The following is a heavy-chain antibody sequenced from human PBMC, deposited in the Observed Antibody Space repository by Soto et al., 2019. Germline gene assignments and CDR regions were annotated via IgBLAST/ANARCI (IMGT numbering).Heavy chain of an antibody. D-gene: IGHD3-10*01. CDR2: IYYSGST. CDR1: GGSISSGGYY. J-gene: IGHJ6*02. V-gene: IGHV4-31*03. CDR3: AREGRGVRGVVVGMDV. Sequence: TPETLSLTCTVSGGSISSGGYYWSWIRQHPGKGLEWIGYIYYSGSTYYNPSLKSRVTISVDTSKNQFSLKLSSVTAADTAVYYCAREGRGVRGVVVGMDVWGQGTTVTVSS.